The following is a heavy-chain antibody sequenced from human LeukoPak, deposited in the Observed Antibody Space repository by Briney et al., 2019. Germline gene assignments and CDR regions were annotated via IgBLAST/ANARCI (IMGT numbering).Heavy chain of an antibody. CDR3: ARDRGTYYYGSGTDY. J-gene: IGHJ4*02. D-gene: IGHD3-10*01. CDR2: ISAYNGNT. V-gene: IGHV1-18*04. CDR1: GYTFTSYG. Sequence: ASVKVSCKASGYTFTSYGISWVRQAPGQGLEWMGWISAYNGNTNYAQKLQGRVTMTTDTSTSTAYMELRSLRSDDTAVYYCARDRGTYYYGSGTDYWGQGTLVTVSS.